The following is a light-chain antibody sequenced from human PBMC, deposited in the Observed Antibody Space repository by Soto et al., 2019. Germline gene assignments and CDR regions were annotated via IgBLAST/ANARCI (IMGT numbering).Light chain of an antibody. J-gene: IGLJ2*01. CDR1: SSNIGSNT. V-gene: IGLV1-44*01. CDR2: NNN. CDR3: AAWDGGMDVVV. Sequence: QAVVTQPPSASGTPGQRVTISCSGSSSNIGSNTVNWYHQLPGTAPKLLISNNNQRPSGVPDRFSGSKSGTSASLAISGLPYDEADYYYGAAWDGGMDVVVFGGGTKVTVL.